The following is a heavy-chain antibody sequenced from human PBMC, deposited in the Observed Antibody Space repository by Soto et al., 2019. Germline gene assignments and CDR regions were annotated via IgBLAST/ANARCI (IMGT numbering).Heavy chain of an antibody. D-gene: IGHD3-16*01. Sequence: EVQLVESGGGLVQPGGSLRLSCAASGFAFNAYEMNWVRQAPGKGLEWISYISTNSARTSYADSLKGRFTISRDNAKNSLYLEMHSLRVEDTAVYYCAREWGGLFDPWGQGTLVTVSS. J-gene: IGHJ5*02. CDR3: AREWGGLFDP. CDR2: ISTNSART. CDR1: GFAFNAYE. V-gene: IGHV3-48*03.